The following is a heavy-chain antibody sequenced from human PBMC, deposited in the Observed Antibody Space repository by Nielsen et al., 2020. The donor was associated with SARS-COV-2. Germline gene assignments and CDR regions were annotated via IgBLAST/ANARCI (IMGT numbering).Heavy chain of an antibody. CDR2: ISPYNGNT. V-gene: IGHV1-18*01. CDR3: ARDESSSWPSFDY. J-gene: IGHJ4*02. Sequence: ASVKVSCKASGYTFTSYGISWVRQAPGQGLEWMGWISPYNGNTHYAQNLQGRVTMIADTSTTTAYMEVRSLRSDDTAVYYCARDESSSWPSFDYWGQGTLVTVSS. CDR1: GYTFTSYG. D-gene: IGHD6-13*01.